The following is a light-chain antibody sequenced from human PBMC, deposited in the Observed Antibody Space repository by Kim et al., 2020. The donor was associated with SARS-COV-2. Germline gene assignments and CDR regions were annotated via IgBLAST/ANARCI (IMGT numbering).Light chain of an antibody. CDR3: QPYSRFPYT. CDR2: LAS. J-gene: IGKJ2*01. V-gene: IGKV1-5*03. Sequence: DIQMTQSPSTLSASVGDRVTITCRASESIGTWLAWYQQKPGRAPRLLIYLASTLENGVPSRFSGTGSGTEFSLSITSLQPDDFATYYCQPYSRFPYTFGQGTKLEI. CDR1: ESIGTW.